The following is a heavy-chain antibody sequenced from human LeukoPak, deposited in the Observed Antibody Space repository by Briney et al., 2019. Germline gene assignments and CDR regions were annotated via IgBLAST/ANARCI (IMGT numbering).Heavy chain of an antibody. V-gene: IGHV1-24*01. CDR1: GYILTELS. D-gene: IGHD3-3*01. J-gene: IGHJ4*02. CDR2: FDPEDGET. Sequence: GASVKVSCKVSGYILTELSMYWVRQAPGEGLEWMGGFDPEDGETIYAQKFQGRVTMTEDTSTDTAYMELSSLRSEDTAVYYCATIPVADFWSGYGYWGQGTLVTVSS. CDR3: ATIPVADFWSGYGY.